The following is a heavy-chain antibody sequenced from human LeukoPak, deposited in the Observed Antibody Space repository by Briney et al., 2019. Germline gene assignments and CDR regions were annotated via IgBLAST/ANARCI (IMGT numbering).Heavy chain of an antibody. V-gene: IGHV3-53*01. Sequence: SGGSLRLSCAASGFTVSSNYMSWVRQAPGKGLEWVSVIYSGGSTYYADSVEGRFTISRDNSKNTLYLQMNSLRAEDTAVYYCARGFSRTLWFGELSEYHFDYWGQGTLVTVSS. CDR1: GFTVSSNY. CDR3: ARGFSRTLWFGELSEYHFDY. J-gene: IGHJ4*02. CDR2: IYSGGST. D-gene: IGHD3-10*01.